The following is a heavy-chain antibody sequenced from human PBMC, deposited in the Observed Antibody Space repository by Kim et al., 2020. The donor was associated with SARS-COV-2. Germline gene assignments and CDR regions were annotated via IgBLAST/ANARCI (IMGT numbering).Heavy chain of an antibody. CDR2: ISSNGGST. CDR3: VATYYHMSLYYFDY. D-gene: IGHD3-10*01. V-gene: IGHV3-64D*06. Sequence: GGSLRLSCSASGFTFSSYAMNWVRQAPGKGLEYVSAISSNGGSTYYADSVKGRFTISRDNSKNTLYLQMSSLRAEDTAVYYCVATYYHMSLYYFDYWGQGTLVTVSS. J-gene: IGHJ4*02. CDR1: GFTFSSYA.